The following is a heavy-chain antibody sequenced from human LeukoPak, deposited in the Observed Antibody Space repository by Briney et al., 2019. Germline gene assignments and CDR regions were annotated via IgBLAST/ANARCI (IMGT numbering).Heavy chain of an antibody. J-gene: IGHJ4*02. D-gene: IGHD2-2*01. Sequence: PSETLSLTCAVYGGSFSGYYWSWIRQPPGKGLEWIGEINHSGSTNYNPSLKSRVTVSVDTSKNQFSLKLSSVTAADTAVYYCARGRTYRGYCSSTSCYGGDYWGQGTLVTVSS. CDR1: GGSFSGYY. CDR2: INHSGST. V-gene: IGHV4-34*01. CDR3: ARGRTYRGYCSSTSCYGGDY.